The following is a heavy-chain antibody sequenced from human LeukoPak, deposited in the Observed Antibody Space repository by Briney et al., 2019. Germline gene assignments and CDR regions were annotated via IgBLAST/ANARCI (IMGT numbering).Heavy chain of an antibody. Sequence: GGSLRLSCAVSGFTFSNDWMHWVRQAPGKGLLWVSRISGDGTTTNYADSVKGRFTISKDNAKNMLYLQMDSLRAEDTAVYYCAGTWSFDYWGQGTLVTVSS. CDR3: AGTWSFDY. J-gene: IGHJ4*02. V-gene: IGHV3-74*01. D-gene: IGHD2-15*01. CDR2: ISGDGTTT. CDR1: GFTFSNDW.